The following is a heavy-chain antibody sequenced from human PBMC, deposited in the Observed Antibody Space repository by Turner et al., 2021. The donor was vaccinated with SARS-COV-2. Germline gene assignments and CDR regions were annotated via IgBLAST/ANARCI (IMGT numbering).Heavy chain of an antibody. D-gene: IGHD5-12*01. Sequence: VQLVESGGGLVKPGGSLRLPCDASGFTFSTYSMNWVRQAPGKGLEWVAVISYDVSNKYYADSVKGRITISRDNSKNTLYLQMNSLRAEDTAVYYCARDLVATTQLFDYWGQGTLVTVSS. J-gene: IGHJ4*02. CDR3: ARDLVATTQLFDY. V-gene: IGHV3-30*03. CDR1: GFTFSTYS. CDR2: ISYDVSNK.